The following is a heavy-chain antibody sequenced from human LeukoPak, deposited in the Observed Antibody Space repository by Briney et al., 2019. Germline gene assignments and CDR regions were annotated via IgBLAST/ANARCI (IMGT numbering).Heavy chain of an antibody. Sequence: PMASVKVSCKATGDTFTGYYMHLVRQAPGQGLEWMGWINPNSGGTNYAQKFQGRVTMTRDTSISTAYMELSRLRSDDTAVYYCARGVYAIPGFDYWGQGTLVTVSS. CDR3: ARGVYAIPGFDY. D-gene: IGHD2-8*01. J-gene: IGHJ4*02. V-gene: IGHV1-2*02. CDR2: INPNSGGT. CDR1: GDTFTGYY.